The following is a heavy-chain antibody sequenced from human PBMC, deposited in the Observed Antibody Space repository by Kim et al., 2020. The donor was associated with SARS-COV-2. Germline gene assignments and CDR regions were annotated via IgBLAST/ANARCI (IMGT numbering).Heavy chain of an antibody. CDR2: ISSSSSYI. Sequence: GGSLRLSCAASGFTFSSYSMNWVRQAPGKGLEWVSSISSSSSYIYYADSVKGRFTISRDNAKNSLYLQMNSLRAEDTAVYYCARDARGSGSYPSVDYYYGMDVWGQGTTVTVSS. CDR1: GFTFSSYS. V-gene: IGHV3-21*01. CDR3: ARDARGSGSYPSVDYYYGMDV. J-gene: IGHJ6*02. D-gene: IGHD3-10*01.